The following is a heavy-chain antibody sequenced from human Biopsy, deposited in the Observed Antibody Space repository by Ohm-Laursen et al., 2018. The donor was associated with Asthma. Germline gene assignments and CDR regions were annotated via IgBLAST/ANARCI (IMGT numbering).Heavy chain of an antibody. V-gene: IGHV3-30*09. CDR3: ARGDSSNWSHYYFDY. CDR1: GFNLNSYP. D-gene: IGHD3-22*01. CDR2: VSHDDAYK. J-gene: IGHJ4*02. Sequence: SLRLSCAASGFNLNSYPLSWVRQAPGKGLAWVSTVSHDDAYKGYADSVKGRFAISRDYSKNTLYLQMHSLRAEDTAVYYCARGDSSNWSHYYFDYWGQGTLVTVSS.